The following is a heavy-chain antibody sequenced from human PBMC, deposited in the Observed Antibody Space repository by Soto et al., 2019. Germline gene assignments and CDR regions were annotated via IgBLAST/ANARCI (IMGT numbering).Heavy chain of an antibody. CDR2: IIPIFGTA. V-gene: IGHV1-69*13. Sequence: GASVKVSCKASGGTFSSYAISWVRQAPGQGLEWMGGIIPIFGTANYAQKFQGRVTITADESTSTAYMELSSLRSEDTAVYYCACGDIAAAGTKNNWFDPWGHGTLVTVSS. CDR3: ACGDIAAAGTKNNWFDP. D-gene: IGHD6-13*01. CDR1: GGTFSSYA. J-gene: IGHJ5*02.